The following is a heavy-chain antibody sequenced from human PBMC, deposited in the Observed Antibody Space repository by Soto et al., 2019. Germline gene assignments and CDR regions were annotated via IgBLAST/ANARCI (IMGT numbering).Heavy chain of an antibody. V-gene: IGHV4-31*03. J-gene: IGHJ4*02. CDR1: GGSISSGGYY. CDR2: IYYSGST. CDR3: ARSADRYYFDY. Sequence: PSETLSLTCTVSGGSISSGGYYWSWIRQHPGKGLEWIGYIYYSGSTYYNPSLKSRVTISVDTSKNQFSLKLSSVTAADTAVYYCARSADRYYFDYWGQGTLVTVSS.